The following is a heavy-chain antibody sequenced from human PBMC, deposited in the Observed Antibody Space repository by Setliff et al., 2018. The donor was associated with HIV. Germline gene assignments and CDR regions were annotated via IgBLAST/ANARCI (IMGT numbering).Heavy chain of an antibody. D-gene: IGHD4-17*01. V-gene: IGHV4-61*05. J-gene: IGHJ6*03. CDR1: GGSFTSRSYY. Sequence: SETLSLTCTVSGGSFTSRSYYWGWIRQSPGKGLEWIGYIYYSGSTNYNPSLKSRVTISVDTSKNQFSLKLSSVTAADTAVYYCARQREVYGTVYYYYMDVWGKGTTVTVSS. CDR3: ARQREVYGTVYYYYMDV. CDR2: IYYSGST.